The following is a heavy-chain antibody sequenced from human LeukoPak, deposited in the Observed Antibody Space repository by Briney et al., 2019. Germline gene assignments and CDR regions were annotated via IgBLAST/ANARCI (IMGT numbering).Heavy chain of an antibody. J-gene: IGHJ4*02. CDR3: ASRPFLYGFRTYFDN. CDR2: MKQSGTP. CDR1: GVSFSAFH. D-gene: IGHD3-10*01. V-gene: IGHV4-34*01. Sequence: KPSETLSLTCAAYGVSFSAFHWHWIRQSPAKGLEWLGEMKQSGTPRYNPSLQSRVTISVDKSKNQFSLNVRSVTAADTAVYYCASRPFLYGFRTYFDNWAQGTLVTVSS.